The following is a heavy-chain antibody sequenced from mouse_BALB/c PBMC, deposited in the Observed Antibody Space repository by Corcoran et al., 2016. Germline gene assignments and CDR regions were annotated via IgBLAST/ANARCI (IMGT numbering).Heavy chain of an antibody. CDR2: INPYNGGT. D-gene: IGHD1-1*01. Sequence: VQLQQSGPELVKPGASMKISCKASGYSFTGYTMNWVKQSHGKNLEWLGLINPYNGGTSYNQKFKGKATLTVDKSSSTAYMELLSLTSEDSAVYYCARSGSSYWYFDVWGAGTTVTVSS. CDR1: GYSFTGYT. J-gene: IGHJ1*01. V-gene: IGHV1-18*01. CDR3: ARSGSSYWYFDV.